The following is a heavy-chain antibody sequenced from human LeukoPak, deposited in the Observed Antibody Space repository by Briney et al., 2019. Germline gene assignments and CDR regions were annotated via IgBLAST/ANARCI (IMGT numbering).Heavy chain of an antibody. D-gene: IGHD2-2*01. CDR1: GGSISSSSYY. CDR2: IYYSGST. CDR3: ARQVRGYCSSTSCHTDY. J-gene: IGHJ4*02. V-gene: IGHV4-39*01. Sequence: SETLSLTCTVSGGSISSSSYYWGWIRQPPGKGLEWIGSIYYSGSTYSNPSLKSRVTMSVDTSKNQISLKLSSVTAADTAVYHCARQVRGYCSSTSCHTDYWGQGTLVTVSS.